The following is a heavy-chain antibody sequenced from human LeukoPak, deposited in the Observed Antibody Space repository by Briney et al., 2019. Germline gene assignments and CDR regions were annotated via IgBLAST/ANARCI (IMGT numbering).Heavy chain of an antibody. J-gene: IGHJ6*03. Sequence: PGGSLRPSCAASGFTFSSYSMNWVRQAPGKGLEWVSSISSSSSYIYYADSVKGRFTISRDNAKNSLYLQMNSLRAEDTAVYYCAREYSSPARYYYYMDVWGKGTTVTVSS. V-gene: IGHV3-21*01. CDR2: ISSSSSYI. D-gene: IGHD6-13*01. CDR1: GFTFSSYS. CDR3: AREYSSPARYYYYMDV.